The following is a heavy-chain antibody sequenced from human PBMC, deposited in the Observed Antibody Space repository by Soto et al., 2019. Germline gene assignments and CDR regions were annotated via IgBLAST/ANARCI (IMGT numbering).Heavy chain of an antibody. Sequence: HPGGSLRLSCAASGFTFSSYGMHWVRQAPGKGLEWVAVISYDGSNKYYADSVKGRFTISRDNSKNTLYLQMNSLRAEDTAVYYCAKTGKHYDILTYVDYWGQGTLVTVSS. CDR3: AKTGKHYDILTYVDY. CDR2: ISYDGSNK. V-gene: IGHV3-30*18. CDR1: GFTFSSYG. J-gene: IGHJ4*02. D-gene: IGHD3-9*01.